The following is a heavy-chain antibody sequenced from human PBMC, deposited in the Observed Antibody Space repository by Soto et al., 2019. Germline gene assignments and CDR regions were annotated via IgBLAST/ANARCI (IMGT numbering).Heavy chain of an antibody. Sequence: QVQLVQSGAEVKKPGSSVKVSCKASGGTFSSYAISWVRQAPGQGLEWVGGIIPIFGTANYAQKFQGRVTITADKSTSTAYMELSSLRSEDTAVYYCAGGIAVAGTWYFDYWGQGTLVTVSS. J-gene: IGHJ4*02. CDR2: IIPIFGTA. D-gene: IGHD6-19*01. CDR1: GGTFSSYA. V-gene: IGHV1-69*06. CDR3: AGGIAVAGTWYFDY.